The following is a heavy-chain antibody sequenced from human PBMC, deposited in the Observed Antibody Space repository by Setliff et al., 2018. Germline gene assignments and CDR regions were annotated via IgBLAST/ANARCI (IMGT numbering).Heavy chain of an antibody. Sequence: GGSLRLSWVASGFNLHVYTMEWVRQAPGKGLDWVSSISSNSNYTYTADSLKGRLTVSRDNAKNSLYLQLDSPTADDTAVYYCARGSLSGTTYPSDYWGQGTLVTVSS. CDR1: GFNLHVYT. D-gene: IGHD1-7*01. V-gene: IGHV3-21*01. CDR2: ISSNSNYT. J-gene: IGHJ4*02. CDR3: ARGSLSGTTYPSDY.